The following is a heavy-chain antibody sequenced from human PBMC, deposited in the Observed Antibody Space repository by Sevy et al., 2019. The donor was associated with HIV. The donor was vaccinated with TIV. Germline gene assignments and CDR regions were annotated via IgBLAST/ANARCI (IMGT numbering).Heavy chain of an antibody. Sequence: SETLSLTCTVSGASISGYYWSWIRQPPGKGLEWIGYIFYSRSTHYSPALKSRVTISVDTSKNQCSLRLSSMTAADTAVYYCAGASPNYYYGMDVWGQGTTVTVSS. J-gene: IGHJ6*02. CDR3: AGASPNYYYGMDV. CDR1: GASISGYY. V-gene: IGHV4-59*01. CDR2: IFYSRST.